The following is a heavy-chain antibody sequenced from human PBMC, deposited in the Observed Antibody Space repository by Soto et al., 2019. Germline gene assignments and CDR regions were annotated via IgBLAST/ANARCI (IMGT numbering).Heavy chain of an antibody. J-gene: IGHJ5*02. CDR3: VKEGYYYDSSGYYYGWFDP. V-gene: IGHV3-64D*06. D-gene: IGHD3-22*01. CDR1: GFTFSNYA. Sequence: GGSLRLSCSASGFTFSNYAMHWVRQAPGKGLEYVSAISSNGGNTYYADSVKGRFTISRDNSKNTLYLQMSSLRAEDTAVYYCVKEGYYYDSSGYYYGWFDPWGQGTLVTVSS. CDR2: ISSNGGNT.